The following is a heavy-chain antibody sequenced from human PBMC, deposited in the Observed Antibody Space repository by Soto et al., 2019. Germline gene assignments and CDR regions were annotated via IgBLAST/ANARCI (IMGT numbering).Heavy chain of an antibody. V-gene: IGHV3-53*01. J-gene: IGHJ6*02. D-gene: IGHD6-6*01. Sequence: GRCVRLSCAASRFTLNSNYMSWVRQAPGKGLEWGSVIYSGGSTYYADSVKGRFTISRDNSKNTLYLQMNSLRAEDTAMYYCAREGVSNKGHNYYCIDVWGQGITVTVSS. CDR2: IYSGGST. CDR3: AREGVSNKGHNYYCIDV. CDR1: RFTLNSNY.